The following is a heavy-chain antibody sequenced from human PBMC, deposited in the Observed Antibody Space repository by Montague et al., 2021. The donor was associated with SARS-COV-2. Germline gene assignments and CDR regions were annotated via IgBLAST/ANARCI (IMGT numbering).Heavy chain of an antibody. J-gene: IGHJ4*02. CDR1: GFSFTSYA. Sequence: SLRLSCAASGFSFTSYAMSWVRQAPGKGLEWVTWITSAGGDSHYADSVEGRFTISRDNSRDSLYLQLTSLSAEDTAVYYCAIDVAAIDSPLFYSWRRSTITRKNSRDNILQQMTSRRTEDEAVDYCAKREVAIGAALFDSWGQGTLVTVSS. CDR3: AIDVAAIDSPLFYSWRRSTITRKNSRDNILQQMTSRRTEDEAVDYCAKREVAIGAALFDS. V-gene: IGHV3-23*01. CDR2: ITSAGGDS. D-gene: IGHD2-15*01.